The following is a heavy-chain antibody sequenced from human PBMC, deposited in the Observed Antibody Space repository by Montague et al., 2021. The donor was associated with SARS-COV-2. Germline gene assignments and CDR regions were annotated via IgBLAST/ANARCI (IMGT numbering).Heavy chain of an antibody. CDR1: GFTFSSYA. J-gene: IGHJ4*02. CDR3: ARDNYDYVWGSYRYIY. CDR2: ISYDGSNK. Sequence: SLRLSCAASGFTFSSYAMHWVRQAPGKGLEWVAVISYDGSNKYYADSXKGRFTISRGNSKNTLYLQMNSLRAEDTAVYYCARDNYDYVWGSYRYIYWGQGTLVTVSS. D-gene: IGHD3-16*02. V-gene: IGHV3-30*04.